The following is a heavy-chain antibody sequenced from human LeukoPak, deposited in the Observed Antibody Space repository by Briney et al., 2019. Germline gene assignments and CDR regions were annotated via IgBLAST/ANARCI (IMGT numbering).Heavy chain of an antibody. CDR3: AREAADYYDSSGDAFDI. D-gene: IGHD3-22*01. V-gene: IGHV1-46*01. J-gene: IGHJ3*02. CDR2: INPSGGST. CDR1: GYTFTSYY. Sequence: ASVKVSCKASGYTFTSYYMHWVRQAPGQGLEWMGIINPSGGSTSYAQKFQGRVTMTRDMSTSTVYMELSSLRSEDTAVYYCAREAADYYDSSGDAFDIWGQGTMVTVSS.